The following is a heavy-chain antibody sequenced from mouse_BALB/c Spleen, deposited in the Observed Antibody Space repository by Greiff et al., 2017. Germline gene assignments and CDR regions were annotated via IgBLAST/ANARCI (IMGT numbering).Heavy chain of an antibody. V-gene: IGHV2-6-7*01. CDR3: ARDRGSSYEAMDY. CDR1: GFSLTSYG. CDR2: IWGDGST. D-gene: IGHD1-1*01. Sequence: QVQLQQSGPGLVAPSQSLSITCTVSGFSLTSYGVNWVRQPPGKGLEWLGMIWGDGSTDYNSALKSRLSISKDNSKSQVFLKMNSLQTDDTARYYCARDRGSSYEAMDYWGQGTSVTVSS. J-gene: IGHJ4*01.